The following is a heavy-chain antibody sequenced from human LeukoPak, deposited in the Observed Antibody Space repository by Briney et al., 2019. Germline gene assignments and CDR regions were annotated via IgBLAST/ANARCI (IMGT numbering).Heavy chain of an antibody. D-gene: IGHD3-10*01. CDR3: ARTLWFGQLLGLYFDY. J-gene: IGHJ4*02. Sequence: PSETLSLTCTVSGGSISSYYWSWIRQPPGKGREWIGYIYYRGSTNYNPSLKSRVTISVDTSKNQFSLKLSSVTAADTAVYYCARTLWFGQLLGLYFDYWGQGTLVTVP. CDR1: GGSISSYY. V-gene: IGHV4-59*08. CDR2: IYYRGST.